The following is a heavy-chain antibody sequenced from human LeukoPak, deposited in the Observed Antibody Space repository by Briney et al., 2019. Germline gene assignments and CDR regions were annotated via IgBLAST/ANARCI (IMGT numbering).Heavy chain of an antibody. CDR3: ASSYFDNSLHAYDI. D-gene: IGHD3-22*01. V-gene: IGHV3-11*04. J-gene: IGHJ3*02. CDR2: ISSSCSTI. CDR1: GFTFSDYY. Sequence: GGSLSLSCAASGFTFSDYYMSWIRQAPGKGLEWVSYISSSCSTIYYADSVKGRFTISRDNAKNSLYLQMNSLRAEDTAVYFCASSYFDNSLHAYDIWGQGTMVTVSS.